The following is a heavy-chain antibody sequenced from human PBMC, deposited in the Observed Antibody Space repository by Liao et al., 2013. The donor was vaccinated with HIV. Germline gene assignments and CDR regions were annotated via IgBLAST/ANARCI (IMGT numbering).Heavy chain of an antibody. D-gene: IGHD5-24*01. CDR3: VSRDGYNHAFDY. CDR2: IYHSGST. V-gene: IGHV4-30-2*02. Sequence: QLQLQESGSGLVKPSQTLSLTCAVSGGSISSGGYSWSWIRQPPGKGLEWIGYIYHSGSTYYNPSLKSRVTISVDTSKNQFSLKLSSVTAADTAVYYCVSRDGYNHAFDYWGQGTLVTVSS. J-gene: IGHJ4*02. CDR1: GGSISSGGYS.